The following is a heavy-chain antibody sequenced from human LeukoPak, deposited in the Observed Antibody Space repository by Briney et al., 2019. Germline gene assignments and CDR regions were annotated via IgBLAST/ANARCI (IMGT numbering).Heavy chain of an antibody. CDR1: GGSISSGGYY. D-gene: IGHD3-10*01. J-gene: IGHJ5*02. V-gene: IGHV4-31*03. CDR2: IYYSGST. Sequence: PSETLSLTCTVSGGSISSGGYYWSWIRQHPGKGLEWIGYIYYSGSTYYNPSLKSRVTISVDTPKNQFSLKLSSVTAADTAVYYCARGTMVRGFGPWGQGTLVTVSS. CDR3: ARGTMVRGFGP.